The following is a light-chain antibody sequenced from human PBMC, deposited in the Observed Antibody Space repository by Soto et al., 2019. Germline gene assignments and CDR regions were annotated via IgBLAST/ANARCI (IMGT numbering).Light chain of an antibody. CDR3: KSYTSRSTPWV. CDR1: SSDGGRYDY. CDR2: DVN. J-gene: IGLJ3*02. V-gene: IGLV2-14*01. Sequence: QSALTQPASVSGSPGQAITISCTGTSSDGGRYDYVSWYQQHPGKAPKLVIYDVNNRPSGVSNRFSGSKSGNTASLTISGLQAEDEADYYCKSYTSRSTPWVFGGGTKLTV.